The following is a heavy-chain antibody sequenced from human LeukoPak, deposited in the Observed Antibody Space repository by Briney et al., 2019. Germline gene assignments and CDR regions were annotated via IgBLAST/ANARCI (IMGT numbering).Heavy chain of an antibody. CDR3: ARTGVPAAIEYYFDY. CDR1: GFTFSGYG. D-gene: IGHD2-2*01. V-gene: IGHV3-30*03. CDR2: ISYDGSNK. Sequence: GRSPRLSCAASGFTFSGYGMHWVRQAPGKGLEWVAVISYDGSNKYYADSVKGRFTISRDNSKNTLYLQMNSLRAEDTAVYYCARTGVPAAIEYYFDYWGQGTLVTVSS. J-gene: IGHJ4*02.